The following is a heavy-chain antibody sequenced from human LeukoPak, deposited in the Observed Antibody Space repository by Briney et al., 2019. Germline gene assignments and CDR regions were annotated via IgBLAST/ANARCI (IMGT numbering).Heavy chain of an antibody. Sequence: GGSLRLSCTASGFTFSRSWMHWVRQAPGKGLVWVSRINDDGSTTSYADSVKGRFTISRDNAKNTLYLQMNSLRAEDTAVYYCARGPAANSGNYYVGDYWGQGTLVTVSS. D-gene: IGHD1-26*01. CDR1: GFTFSRSW. V-gene: IGHV3-74*01. CDR3: ARGPAANSGNYYVGDY. J-gene: IGHJ4*02. CDR2: INDDGSTT.